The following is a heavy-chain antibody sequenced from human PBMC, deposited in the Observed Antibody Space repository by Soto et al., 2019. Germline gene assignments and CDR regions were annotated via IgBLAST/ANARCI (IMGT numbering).Heavy chain of an antibody. V-gene: IGHV4-34*01. CDR3: AREGIAAAVYY. CDR2: INHSGST. J-gene: IGHJ4*02. CDR1: GGSFSGYY. Sequence: SETLSLTCAVYGGSFSGYYWSWIRQPPGKGLEWIGEINHSGSTNYNPSLKSQVTISVDTSKNQFSLKLSSVTAADTAVYYCAREGIAAAVYYWGQGTLVTVSS. D-gene: IGHD6-13*01.